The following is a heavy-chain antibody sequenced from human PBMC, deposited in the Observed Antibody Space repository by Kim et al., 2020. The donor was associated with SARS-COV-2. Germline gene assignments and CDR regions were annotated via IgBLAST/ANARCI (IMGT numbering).Heavy chain of an antibody. Sequence: GGSLRLSCAASGFTFSSYAMHWVRQAPGKGLEWVAVISYDGSNKYYADSVKGRFTISRDNSKNTLYLQMNSLRAEDTTVYYCARVIAVVPAAMSGGWFDPWGQGTLVTVSS. V-gene: IGHV3-30*04. CDR1: GFTFSSYA. D-gene: IGHD2-2*01. CDR2: ISYDGSNK. J-gene: IGHJ5*02. CDR3: ARVIAVVPAAMSGGWFDP.